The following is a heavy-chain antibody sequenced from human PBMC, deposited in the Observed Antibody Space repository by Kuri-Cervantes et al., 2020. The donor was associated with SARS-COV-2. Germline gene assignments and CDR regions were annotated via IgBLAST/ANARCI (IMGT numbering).Heavy chain of an antibody. Sequence: LRLSCAISGDSVSSNSAAWNWIRQSPSRGLEWLGRTFYRSKWYNDYAVSVKSRITINPDTSKNQFSLQLNSVTPEDTAVYYCARDRDLAGGMDVWGQGTTVTDSS. V-gene: IGHV6-1*01. CDR1: GDSVSSNSAA. CDR2: TFYRSKWYN. J-gene: IGHJ6*02. D-gene: IGHD6-13*01. CDR3: ARDRDLAGGMDV.